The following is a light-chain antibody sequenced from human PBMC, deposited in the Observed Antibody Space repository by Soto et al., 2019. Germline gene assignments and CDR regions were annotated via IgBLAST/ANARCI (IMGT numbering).Light chain of an antibody. CDR1: QSVSVN. CDR2: GEL. J-gene: IGKJ3*01. V-gene: IGKV3-15*01. Sequence: EIVMTQSPATLSGSPGERATLSCRTSQSVSVNLAWYEQKPGQAPRLLIYGELITATGIPARFSGSRSGTEFSLTISGLQSEDFAVYYCHQYNTWPSCFGAGIKVLI. CDR3: HQYNTWPSC.